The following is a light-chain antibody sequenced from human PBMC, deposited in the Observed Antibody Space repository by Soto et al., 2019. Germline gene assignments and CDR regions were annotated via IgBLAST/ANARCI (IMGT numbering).Light chain of an antibody. V-gene: IGLV1-44*01. CDR3: AGWDDSLSGCV. Sequence: QSVLTQPPSASGTPGQRVTISCSGGISNIGSNTLNWYQQLPGTAPKLLIYSNDQRPSGVPDRFSGSKSGTSASLVISGLQSEDEADYYCAGWDDSLSGCVFGGGTKLTVL. CDR2: SND. CDR1: ISNIGSNT. J-gene: IGLJ3*02.